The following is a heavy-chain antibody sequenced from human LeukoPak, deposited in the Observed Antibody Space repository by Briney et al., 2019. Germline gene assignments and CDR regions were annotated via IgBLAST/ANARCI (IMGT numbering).Heavy chain of an antibody. V-gene: IGHV4-59*08. J-gene: IGHJ4*02. CDR2: IFYSGNT. D-gene: IGHD2/OR15-2a*01. Sequence: SETLSLTCTVSGGSITTSYWSWVRQPPGKGLEWIGYIFYSGNTKYNPSLESRVTISQDTSNNVISLKLRSVTAADTAVYYCAGHHPRNTVDFWGQGTLVTVSS. CDR1: GGSITTSY. CDR3: AGHHPRNTVDF.